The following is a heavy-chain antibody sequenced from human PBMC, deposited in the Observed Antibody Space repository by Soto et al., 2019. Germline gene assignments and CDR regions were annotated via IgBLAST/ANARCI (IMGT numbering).Heavy chain of an antibody. J-gene: IGHJ4*02. V-gene: IGHV1-3*01. Sequence: GASVKVSCKASGYTFTSYAMHWVRQAPGQRLEWMGWINAGNGNTKYSQKFQGRVTITRDTSASTAYIELSSLRSEDTAVYYCARLTYDSSGYYYFDYWGQGTLVTVSS. D-gene: IGHD3-22*01. CDR1: GYTFTSYA. CDR2: INAGNGNT. CDR3: ARLTYDSSGYYYFDY.